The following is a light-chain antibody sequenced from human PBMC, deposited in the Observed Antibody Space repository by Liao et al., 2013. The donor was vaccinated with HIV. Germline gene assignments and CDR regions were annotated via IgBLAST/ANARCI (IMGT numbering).Light chain of an antibody. CDR2: QDN. J-gene: IGLJ1*01. CDR3: QVWDSSSDHQV. V-gene: IGLV3-1*01. CDR1: KLGDKY. Sequence: SYELTQPPSVSVSPGQTASITCSGDKLGDKYACWYQQKPGQSPVLVIYQDNKRPSGIPERFSGSNSGNTATLTISRVEAGDEADYYCQVWDSSSDHQVFGTGTKVTVL.